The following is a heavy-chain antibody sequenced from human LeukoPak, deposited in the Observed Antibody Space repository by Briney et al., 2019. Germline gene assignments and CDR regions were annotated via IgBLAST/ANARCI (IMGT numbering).Heavy chain of an antibody. CDR2: VWGDDEFNTT. CDR1: AFPFRNYV. CDR3: ARGSYPRLEGGNFFDY. D-gene: IGHD1-26*01. Sequence: PARSLRPSSTTSAFPFRNYVFNWVSPAQGKGMAWVASVWGDDEFNTTNTADSVKGRFSISRDNSKNTVILEMKSLRSEDTAIYYCARGSYPRLEGGNFFDYWGQGTQVTVSS. V-gene: IGHV3-23*01. J-gene: IGHJ4*02.